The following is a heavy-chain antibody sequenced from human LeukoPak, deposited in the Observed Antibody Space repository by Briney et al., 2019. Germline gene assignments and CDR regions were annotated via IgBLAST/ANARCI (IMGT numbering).Heavy chain of an antibody. Sequence: GGSLRLSCAASGFTFSGSVMHWVRQASGKGLEWVGRIRSKANNYATAYVASVKGRFTISRDDSKNTAFLQMNSLKTEDTAVYYCTSNYCSGGSCYLYWGQGTLVTVSS. D-gene: IGHD2-15*01. J-gene: IGHJ4*02. CDR1: GFTFSGSV. CDR3: TSNYCSGGSCYLY. V-gene: IGHV3-73*01. CDR2: IRSKANNYAT.